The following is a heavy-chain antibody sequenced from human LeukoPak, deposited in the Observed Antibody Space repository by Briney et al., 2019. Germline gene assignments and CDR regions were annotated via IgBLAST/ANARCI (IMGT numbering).Heavy chain of an antibody. V-gene: IGHV1-69*04. J-gene: IGHJ4*02. CDR1: GGTFSSYA. CDR3: AVTTVTNSRRYDY. Sequence: GASVKVSCTASGGTFSSYAISWVRQAPGQGLEWMGRIIPILGIANYAQKFQGRVTITADKSTSTAYMELSSLRSEDTAVYYCAVTTVTNSRRYDYWGQGTLVTVSS. CDR2: IIPILGIA. D-gene: IGHD4-17*01.